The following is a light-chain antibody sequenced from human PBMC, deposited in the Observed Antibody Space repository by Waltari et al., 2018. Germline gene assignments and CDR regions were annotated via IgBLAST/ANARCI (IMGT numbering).Light chain of an antibody. CDR2: EVK. CDR3: SSYGGFNNLV. J-gene: IGLJ2*01. V-gene: IGLV2-8*01. Sequence: QSAMTQPPPASGAPGQSVPIPFTGTSSHVGSYTFFPWYQQHPGKAPKLIIYEVKKRPSGVPDRFSGSKSGNTASLTVSRLQPDDEADYYCSSYGGFNNLVFGGGTKLTVL. CDR1: SSHVGSYTF.